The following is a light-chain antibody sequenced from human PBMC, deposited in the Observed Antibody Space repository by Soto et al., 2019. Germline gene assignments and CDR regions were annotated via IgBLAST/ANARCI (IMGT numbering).Light chain of an antibody. CDR2: DTS. J-gene: IGKJ1*01. V-gene: IGKV3-20*01. Sequence: EIVVTQSPGALSLSPGERAALSCRASQSVSGTYLAWYQQKPGQAPRLLIYDTSSRATGVPDRFSGSGSGTDFTLTISRLEPEEYAVYFCQQYGGSSTLGKGTKGDIK. CDR1: QSVSGTY. CDR3: QQYGGSST.